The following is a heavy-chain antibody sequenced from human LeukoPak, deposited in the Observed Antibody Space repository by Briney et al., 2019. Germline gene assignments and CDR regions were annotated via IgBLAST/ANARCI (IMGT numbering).Heavy chain of an antibody. CDR2: ISSSSSTI. J-gene: IGHJ4*02. CDR1: GFTFSSYS. Sequence: PGGSLRLSCAASGFTFSSYSMNWVRQAPGKGLEWVSYISSSSSTIYYADSVKGRFTVSRDNAKNSLHLQINSLRAEDTGVYYCARDLVYYYDSSGYRNFDYWGQGTLVTVSS. V-gene: IGHV3-48*04. D-gene: IGHD3-22*01. CDR3: ARDLVYYYDSSGYRNFDY.